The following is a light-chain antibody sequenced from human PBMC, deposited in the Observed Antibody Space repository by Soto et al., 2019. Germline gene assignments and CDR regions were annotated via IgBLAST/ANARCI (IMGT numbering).Light chain of an antibody. CDR1: QSISSG. CDR3: QQYNSYST. J-gene: IGKJ1*01. Sequence: DLQMTQSPSTLSASVGDNVTITCRASQSISSGLAWYQQKPGKAPKLLIYKASSLDSGVPSSCSGSGAGTEFTLTISSVQPDDVATYYCQQYNSYSTFGQGTKVEIK. CDR2: KAS. V-gene: IGKV1-5*03.